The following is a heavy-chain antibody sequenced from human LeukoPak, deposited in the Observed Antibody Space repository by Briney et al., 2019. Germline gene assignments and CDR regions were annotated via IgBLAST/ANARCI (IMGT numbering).Heavy chain of an antibody. CDR1: GLTFYSYG. CDR3: ARDRGSGWFVY. Sequence: GSVKVPCKASGLTFYSYGIRWVRQAPGQGVEWMGWISAYNGNTNYAQKFQGRVTMTTDTSTSTAYMELRSLRSDDTAVYYCARDRGSGWFVYWGQGTLVTVSS. D-gene: IGHD6-19*01. CDR2: ISAYNGNT. V-gene: IGHV1-18*01. J-gene: IGHJ4*02.